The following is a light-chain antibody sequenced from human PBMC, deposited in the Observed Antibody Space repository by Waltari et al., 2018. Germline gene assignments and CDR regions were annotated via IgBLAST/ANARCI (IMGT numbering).Light chain of an antibody. V-gene: IGKV1-39*01. CDR3: QQSYSTRWT. CDR1: QSISSY. CDR2: AAS. J-gene: IGKJ1*01. Sequence: DIQMTQSPSSLSASVGDRVTITCRASQSISSYLNWYQQKPGKAPKLLIYAASSLQSGDPSRFSGSGSGTDFTLTISSLQPEDFATYYCQQSYSTRWTFGQGTKVEIK.